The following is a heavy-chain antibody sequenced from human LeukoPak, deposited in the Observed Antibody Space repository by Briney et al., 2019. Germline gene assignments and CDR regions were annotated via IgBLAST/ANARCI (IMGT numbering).Heavy chain of an antibody. CDR1: GFTFSSYA. J-gene: IGHJ6*02. V-gene: IGHV3-23*01. Sequence: PGRSLRLSCAASGFTFSSYAMHWVRQAPGKGLEWVSAISGSGGSTYYADSVKGRFTISRDNSKNTLYLQMNSLRAEDTAVYYCAKANPRYCSGGSCDQGLYYYYYYGMDVWGQGTTVTVSS. CDR3: AKANPRYCSGGSCDQGLYYYYYYGMDV. CDR2: ISGSGGST. D-gene: IGHD2-15*01.